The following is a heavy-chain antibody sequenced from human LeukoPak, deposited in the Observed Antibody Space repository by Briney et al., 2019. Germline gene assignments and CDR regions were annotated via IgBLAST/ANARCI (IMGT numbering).Heavy chain of an antibody. CDR3: ARGVRDGYNYFDY. D-gene: IGHD5-24*01. J-gene: IGHJ4*02. CDR1: GGSISSYY. Sequence: SETLSLTCSVSGGSISSYYWSWVRQPPGKGLEWIGYFYYSGSTNYNPSLKSRVTISVDTSKNQFSLKLSSVTAADTAVYYCARGVRDGYNYFDYWGQGTLVTVSS. V-gene: IGHV4-59*01. CDR2: FYYSGST.